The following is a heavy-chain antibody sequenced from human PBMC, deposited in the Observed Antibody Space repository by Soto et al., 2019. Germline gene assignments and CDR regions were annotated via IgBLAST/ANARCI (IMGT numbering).Heavy chain of an antibody. CDR1: GFTFSSFG. Sequence: QVQLVESGGGVVQPGRSLRLSCAASGFTFSSFGMHWVRQAPGKGLGWVAVISFDGSNKYYADSVKGRFTISRDNSRNTLFLQMDSLRPEDTAVYYCAKDSMGDYYGMDVWGQGTTVTVSS. D-gene: IGHD1-26*01. CDR3: AKDSMGDYYGMDV. V-gene: IGHV3-30*18. CDR2: ISFDGSNK. J-gene: IGHJ6*02.